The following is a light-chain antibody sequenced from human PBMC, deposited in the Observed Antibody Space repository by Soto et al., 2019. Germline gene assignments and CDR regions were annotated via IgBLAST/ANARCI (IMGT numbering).Light chain of an antibody. J-gene: IGKJ5*01. CDR3: QQYGDAPIT. CDR2: DAS. V-gene: IGKV3-20*01. CDR1: QSVSSTY. Sequence: EIVLTQSPGTLSLSPGERATLSCRASQSVSSTYLIWYQQKPGQAPRLLIYDASNRATGIPARFSGSGSGTDFTLAISRVEPEDFAVYFCQQYGDAPITFGQGTRLEIK.